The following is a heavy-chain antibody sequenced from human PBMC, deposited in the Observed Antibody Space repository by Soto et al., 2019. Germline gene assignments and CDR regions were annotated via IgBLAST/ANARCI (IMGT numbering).Heavy chain of an antibody. CDR3: TRGGEFYDILTGYYNVFGLTDAFDI. CDR1: GLTFGDYA. CDR2: IRSKAYGGTT. J-gene: IGHJ3*02. Sequence: GGSLRLSCTASGLTFGDYAMSWFRQAPGKGLEWVGFIRSKAYGGTTEYAASVKGRFTISRDDSKSIAYLQMNSLKTEDTAVYYCTRGGEFYDILTGYYNVFGLTDAFDIWGQGTMVTVSS. V-gene: IGHV3-49*03. D-gene: IGHD3-9*01.